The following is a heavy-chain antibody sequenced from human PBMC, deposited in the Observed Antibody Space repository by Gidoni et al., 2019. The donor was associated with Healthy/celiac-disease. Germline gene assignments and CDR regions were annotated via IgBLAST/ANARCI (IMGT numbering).Heavy chain of an antibody. CDR3: ARSTYYFDY. Sequence: QVQLVQSGAEVKKAGSSVKVSCKASGGTFSSYAISWVRQAPGQGIEWMVGIIPIFGTAIYAQKFQGRVTITSYESTSTAYMELSSLRSEDTAVYYCARSTYYFDYWGQGTLVTVSS. V-gene: IGHV1-69*01. D-gene: IGHD3-16*01. J-gene: IGHJ4*02. CDR2: IIPIFGTA. CDR1: GGTFSSYA.